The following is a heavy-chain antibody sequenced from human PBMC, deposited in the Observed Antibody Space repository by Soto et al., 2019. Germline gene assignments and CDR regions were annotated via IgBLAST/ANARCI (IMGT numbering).Heavy chain of an antibody. CDR1: GYTFTSYA. CDR3: ARSLGVSSLDY. Sequence: ASVKVSCKASGYTFTSYAIHWVRQAPGQRLEWMGWINAGNGNTKYSQKFQGRVTISVDTSKNQLSLKLSSVTAADTAVYYCARSLGVSSLDYWGQGTLVTVSS. J-gene: IGHJ4*02. V-gene: IGHV1-3*01. D-gene: IGHD3-16*01. CDR2: INAGNGNT.